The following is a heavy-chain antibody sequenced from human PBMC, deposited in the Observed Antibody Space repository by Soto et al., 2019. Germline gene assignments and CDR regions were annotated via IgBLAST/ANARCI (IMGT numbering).Heavy chain of an antibody. Sequence: LXLTCSVKGRSVSSNYWSWIRQSPDKGLEWLGYVFYGGTDYNPSLGGRVSMSVETSKSQFSLKLTSVTVADTAVYYCASYRGALYFESWGPGILVTVSS. D-gene: IGHD3-16*01. CDR3: ASYRGALYFES. J-gene: IGHJ4*02. CDR2: VFYGGT. V-gene: IGHV4-59*02. CDR1: GRSVSSNY.